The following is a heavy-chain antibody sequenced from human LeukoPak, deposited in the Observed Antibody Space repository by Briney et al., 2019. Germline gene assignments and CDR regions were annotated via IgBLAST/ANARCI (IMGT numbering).Heavy chain of an antibody. V-gene: IGHV3-53*01. D-gene: IGHD4-11*01. CDR1: GFTASSNY. J-gene: IGHJ5*02. CDR3: ASRATVTTDRFWFDP. Sequence: PGGSLRLSCAASGFTASSNYMSWVRQAPGKGLKWVSVIYSGGSTYYADSVKGRFTISRDNSKNTLYLQMNSLRAEDTAVYYCASRATVTTDRFWFDPWGQGTLVTVSS. CDR2: IYSGGST.